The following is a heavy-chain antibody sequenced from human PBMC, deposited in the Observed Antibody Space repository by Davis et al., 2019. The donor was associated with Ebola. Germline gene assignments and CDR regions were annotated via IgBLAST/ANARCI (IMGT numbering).Heavy chain of an antibody. CDR3: ASYFWSGDYMDI. J-gene: IGHJ6*03. D-gene: IGHD3-3*01. Sequence: ASVKVSCKASGYTFSSYGIIWVRQAPGQGLEWMGWINPKSGGTSHAHKFQGRISMTRDTTINTAYMDLSSLTSDDTAVYYCASYFWSGDYMDIWGQGTTVIVSS. CDR2: INPKSGGT. CDR1: GYTFSSYG. V-gene: IGHV1-2*02.